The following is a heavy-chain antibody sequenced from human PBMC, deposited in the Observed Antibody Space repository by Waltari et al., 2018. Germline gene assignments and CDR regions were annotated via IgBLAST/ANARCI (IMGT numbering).Heavy chain of an antibody. J-gene: IGHJ4*02. Sequence: EVQLVQSGAEVKKPGESLKISCKGSGYSFTSYWIGWVRQMPGKGLEWMGIIDPGNSDTRDSPSCQGQGTISADKSISSAYLQGSSLKASDSAMYYCARLQQQLAVDSRYWGQGTLVTVSS. CDR1: GYSFTSYW. CDR2: IDPGNSDT. D-gene: IGHD6-13*01. V-gene: IGHV5-51*01. CDR3: ARLQQQLAVDSRY.